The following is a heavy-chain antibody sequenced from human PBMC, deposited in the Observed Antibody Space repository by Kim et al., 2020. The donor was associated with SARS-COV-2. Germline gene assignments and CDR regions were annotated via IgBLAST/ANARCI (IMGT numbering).Heavy chain of an antibody. CDR2: ISYDGSNK. Sequence: GGSLRLSCAASGFTFSSYAMHWVRQAPGKGLEWVAVISYDGSNKYYADSVKGRFTISRDNSKNTLYLQMNSLRAEDTAVYYCERVGLRFLEWKHFDYWG. D-gene: IGHD3-3*01. J-gene: IGHJ4*01. CDR1: GFTFSSYA. V-gene: IGHV3-30-3*01. CDR3: ERVGLRFLEWKHFDY.